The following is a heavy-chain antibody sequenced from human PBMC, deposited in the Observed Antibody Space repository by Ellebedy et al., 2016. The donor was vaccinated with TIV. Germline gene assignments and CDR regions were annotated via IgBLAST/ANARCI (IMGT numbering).Heavy chain of an antibody. J-gene: IGHJ4*02. V-gene: IGHV3-49*03. CDR2: IRSKAYGGTT. CDR1: GFTFGDYA. CDR3: TTDATELWFNFDY. Sequence: GESLKISCTASGFTFGDYAMSWFRQAPGKGLEWVGFIRSKAYGGTTEYAASVKGRFTISRDDSKSIAYLQMNSLKTEDTAVYYCTTDATELWFNFDYWGQGTLVTVSS. D-gene: IGHD5-18*01.